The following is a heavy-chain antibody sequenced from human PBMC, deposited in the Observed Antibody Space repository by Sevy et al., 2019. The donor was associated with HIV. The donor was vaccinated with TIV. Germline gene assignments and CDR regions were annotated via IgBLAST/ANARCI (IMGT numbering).Heavy chain of an antibody. CDR1: GFSLETFW. Sequence: GGSLRLSCAASGFSLETFWIHWVRQAPGKGLEWVGRIKSNYDGGTTDYAAPLEGRFTMSRDDSENKIYLQINNLKIEDTAVYYCATAPGTGYWGQGTLVTVSS. CDR3: ATAPGTGY. V-gene: IGHV3-15*01. CDR2: IKSNYDGGTT. D-gene: IGHD3-10*01. J-gene: IGHJ4*02.